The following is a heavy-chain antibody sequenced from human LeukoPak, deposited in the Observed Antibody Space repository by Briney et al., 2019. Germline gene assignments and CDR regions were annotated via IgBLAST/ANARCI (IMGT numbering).Heavy chain of an antibody. D-gene: IGHD3-10*01. CDR1: GGSFSGYY. J-gene: IGHJ4*02. Sequence: SETLSLTCAVYGGSFSGYYWSWIRQPPGKGLEWIGEINHSGSTNYNPSLKSRVTISVDTSKNQFSLKLSSVTAADTAVYYCARGGITMVRGVIINLDYFDYWGQGTLVTVSS. V-gene: IGHV4-34*01. CDR2: INHSGST. CDR3: ARGGITMVRGVIINLDYFDY.